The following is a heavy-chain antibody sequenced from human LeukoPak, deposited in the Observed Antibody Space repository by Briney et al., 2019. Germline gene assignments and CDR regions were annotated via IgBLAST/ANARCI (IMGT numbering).Heavy chain of an antibody. Sequence: GGSLRLSCAASRFTFSSYAMNWVRQAPGKGLEWVSAISGSGGSTYYADSVKGRFTISRDYSKNTLYLQMNSLRAEDTAVYYCAKSLTSYSSSWPDYWGQGTLVTVSS. CDR3: AKSLTSYSSSWPDY. D-gene: IGHD6-13*01. J-gene: IGHJ4*02. V-gene: IGHV3-23*01. CDR2: ISGSGGST. CDR1: RFTFSSYA.